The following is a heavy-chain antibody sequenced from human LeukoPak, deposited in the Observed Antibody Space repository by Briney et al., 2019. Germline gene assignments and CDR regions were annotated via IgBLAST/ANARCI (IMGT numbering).Heavy chain of an antibody. CDR2: ISYDGSNK. J-gene: IGHJ4*02. D-gene: IGHD3-10*01. V-gene: IGHV3-30*04. CDR3: ARDLMVRGVINIFDY. Sequence: GGSLRLSCAASGFTFSSYAVHWVRQAPGKGLEWVAVISYDGSNKYYADSVKGRFTISRDNSKNTLYLQMNSLRAEDTAVYYCARDLMVRGVINIFDYWGQGTLVTVSS. CDR1: GFTFSSYA.